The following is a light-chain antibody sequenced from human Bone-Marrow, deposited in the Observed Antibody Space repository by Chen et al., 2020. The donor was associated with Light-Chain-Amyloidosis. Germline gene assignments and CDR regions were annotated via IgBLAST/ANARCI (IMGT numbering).Light chain of an antibody. V-gene: IGLV3-25*03. CDR1: DLPTKY. J-gene: IGLJ2*01. CDR2: RDT. CDR3: QSADSSGTYEVI. Sequence: SHELTQPPSVSVSPGQTARITCSGDDLPTKYAYWYQQKPGQAPVLVIHRDTERPAGISERFSGSSSGTTDTLTISGVQAEDEADYHCQSADSSGTYEVIFGGGTKLTVL.